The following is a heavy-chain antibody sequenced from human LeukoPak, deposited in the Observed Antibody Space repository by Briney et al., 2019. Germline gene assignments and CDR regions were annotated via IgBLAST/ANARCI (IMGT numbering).Heavy chain of an antibody. CDR1: GFTFSSYW. CDR2: IKQDGSEK. D-gene: IGHD3-9*01. CDR3: ARDRHDILTGYRY. Sequence: RGSLRLSCAASGFTFSSYWMSWVRQAPGKGLEWVANIKQDGSEKYYVDSVKGRFTISRDNAKNSLYLQMNSLRAEDTAVYYCARDRHDILTGYRYWGQGTLVTVSS. V-gene: IGHV3-7*01. J-gene: IGHJ4*02.